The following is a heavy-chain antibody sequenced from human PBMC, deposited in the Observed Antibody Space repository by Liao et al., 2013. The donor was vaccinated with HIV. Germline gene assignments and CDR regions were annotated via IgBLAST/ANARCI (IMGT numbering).Heavy chain of an antibody. CDR2: IYYSGST. D-gene: IGHD4-17*01. CDR3: ARIFYGDYGWGGRTSLSARWYFDL. CDR1: GGSINTGDHY. V-gene: IGHV4-39*07. J-gene: IGHJ2*01. Sequence: QVQLQESGPGLVKPSQTLSLNCTVSGGSINTGDHYWTWVRQPPGKGLEWIGSIYYSGSTYYNPSLKRRVTTSVDTSKNQLSLQLSSVTAADTAFYYCARIFYGDYGWGGRTSLSARWYFDLWGRGTLVTVSS.